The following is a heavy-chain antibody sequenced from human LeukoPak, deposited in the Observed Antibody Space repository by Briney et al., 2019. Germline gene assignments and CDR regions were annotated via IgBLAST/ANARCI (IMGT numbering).Heavy chain of an antibody. Sequence: RSSETLSLTCNVSGDSISRSRHFWAWIRQSPGRGLEWIGYIYNSGSTYYNPSLKSRVTISVDTSKNQFSLRLSSVTAADTAVYYCARSWDAKRTHYYVDVWGKGTTVTVSS. D-gene: IGHD2-2*01. CDR3: ARSWDAKRTHYYVDV. J-gene: IGHJ6*03. CDR2: IYNSGST. V-gene: IGHV4-39*07. CDR1: GDSISRSRHF.